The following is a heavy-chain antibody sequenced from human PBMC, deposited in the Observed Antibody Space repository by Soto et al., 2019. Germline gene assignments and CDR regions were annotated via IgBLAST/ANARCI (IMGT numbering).Heavy chain of an antibody. CDR2: ISGSGTST. V-gene: IGHV3-23*01. CDR3: AKVSSFESAYRDY. J-gene: IGHJ4*02. Sequence: EVQLLDSGGGLVQPGGSLRLSCAASGFTFSSYGMSWVRQAPGKGLEWGSVISGSGTSTHYADSVKGRFTISRDNSKNTLYLQMNSLRAEDTAIYYCAKVSSFESAYRDYWGQGTLVTVSS. D-gene: IGHD3-3*02. CDR1: GFTFSSYG.